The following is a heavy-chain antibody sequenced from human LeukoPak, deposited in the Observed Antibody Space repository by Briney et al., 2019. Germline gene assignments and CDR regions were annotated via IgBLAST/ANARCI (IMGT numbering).Heavy chain of an antibody. V-gene: IGHV3-30-3*01. D-gene: IGHD4-23*01. Sequence: GGSLRLSCAASEFTFSSYAMHWVRQAPGKGLEWVAVISYDGSNKYYADSVKGRFTISRDNSKNTLYLQMNSLRAEDTAVYYCARARGVRYYFDYWGQGTLVTVSS. J-gene: IGHJ4*02. CDR2: ISYDGSNK. CDR1: EFTFSSYA. CDR3: ARARGVRYYFDY.